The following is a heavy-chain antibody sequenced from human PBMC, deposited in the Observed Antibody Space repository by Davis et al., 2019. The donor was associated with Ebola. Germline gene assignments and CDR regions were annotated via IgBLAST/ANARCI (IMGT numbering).Heavy chain of an antibody. Sequence: GESLKISCAASGFTFSSYGMHWVRQAPGKGLEWVAFIRYDGSNKYYADSVKGRFTISRDNSKNTLYLQMNSLRAEDTAIYYCVKGTHVDSYAASDYWGQGALVTVSS. D-gene: IGHD2-21*02. J-gene: IGHJ4*02. CDR1: GFTFSSYG. V-gene: IGHV3-30*02. CDR2: IRYDGSNK. CDR3: VKGTHVDSYAASDY.